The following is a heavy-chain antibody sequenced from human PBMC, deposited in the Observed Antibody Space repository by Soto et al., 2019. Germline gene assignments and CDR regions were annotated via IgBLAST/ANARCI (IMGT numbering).Heavy chain of an antibody. CDR3: ARDLLFDY. V-gene: IGHV1-3*01. CDR2: INAGNGNT. J-gene: IGHJ4*02. CDR1: GYTFTSYA. Sequence: QVQLVQSGAEVKKPGASVKVSCKASGYTFTSYAMHWVRQAPGQRLEWMGWINAGNGNTKYLQKFQGRVTITRDTSASTAYMELSSLRSEDTAVYYCARDLLFDYWGQGTLVTVSS.